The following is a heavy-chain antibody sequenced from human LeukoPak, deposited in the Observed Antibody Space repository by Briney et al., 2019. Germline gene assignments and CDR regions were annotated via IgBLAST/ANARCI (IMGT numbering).Heavy chain of an antibody. CDR2: IKQDVSET. J-gene: IGHJ6*03. CDR3: ARRAPGYCITTSCPDTYYYYYYMDV. CDR1: GFSFSSSW. Sequence: QPGGSLRLSCAASGFSFSSSWMSWVRQAPGKGLEWVANIKQDVSETYYVDALKGRFTVSRDNAKNSVYLQMNNLRAEDTAVYYCARRAPGYCITTSCPDTYYYYYYMDVWGKGTTVTVSS. V-gene: IGHV3-7*01. D-gene: IGHD2-2*01.